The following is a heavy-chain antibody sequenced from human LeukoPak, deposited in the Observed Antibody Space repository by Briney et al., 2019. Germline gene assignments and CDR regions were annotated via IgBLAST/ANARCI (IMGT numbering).Heavy chain of an antibody. Sequence: PGGSLRLSCAASGFTFSSYEMNWVRQAPGKGLEWVSKISSSGSTINYADSAKGRFTIYRDNAKNSLYLQTNSLRAEDTAVYYCARVLYLYGSSSARFDYWGQGTLVTVSS. V-gene: IGHV3-48*03. CDR3: ARVLYLYGSSSARFDY. CDR1: GFTFSSYE. CDR2: ISSSGSTI. D-gene: IGHD6-6*01. J-gene: IGHJ4*02.